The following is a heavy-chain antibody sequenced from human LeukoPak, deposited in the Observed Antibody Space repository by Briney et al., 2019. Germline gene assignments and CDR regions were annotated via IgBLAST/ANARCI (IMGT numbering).Heavy chain of an antibody. CDR2: IHSDGPTT. CDR1: GFIFSGNW. CDR3: ATELATPF. D-gene: IGHD1-1*01. Sequence: GGSLRLSCAASGFIFSGNWVHWVRQAPGKGRVWVSGIHSDGPTTRCADSVEGRFTISRDNAEKTVYLQMTSLRAEDTAIYYCATELATPFWGQGTLVTVSS. V-gene: IGHV3-74*01. J-gene: IGHJ4*02.